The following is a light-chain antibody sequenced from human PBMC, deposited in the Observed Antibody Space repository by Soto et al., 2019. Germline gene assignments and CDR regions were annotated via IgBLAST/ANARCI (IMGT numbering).Light chain of an antibody. CDR2: GVS. J-gene: IGLJ1*01. CDR3: ISYTGSSTSYV. V-gene: IGLV2-14*01. Sequence: QASLTQAACVSGSPGQSSPISCSGTSSDIGSYNHVSWYQQFPGKTPKILIYGVSNRPSGVSSRFSGSKSGNTASLTISGLQAEDDADYYCISYTGSSTSYVFGSGTKVTVL. CDR1: SSDIGSYNH.